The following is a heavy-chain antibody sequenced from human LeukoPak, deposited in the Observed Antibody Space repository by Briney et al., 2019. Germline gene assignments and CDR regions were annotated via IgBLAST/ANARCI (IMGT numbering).Heavy chain of an antibody. CDR3: ARDGHYYDSSGYLDY. V-gene: IGHV3-21*01. CDR1: GFTFSSYS. D-gene: IGHD3-22*01. CDR2: ISSSSSYI. J-gene: IGHJ4*02. Sequence: GGSLRLSCAASGFTFSSYSMNWVHQAPGKGLEWVSSISSSSSYIYYADSVKGRFTISRDNAKNSLYLQMNSLRAEDTAAYYCARDGHYYDSSGYLDYWGQGTLVTVSS.